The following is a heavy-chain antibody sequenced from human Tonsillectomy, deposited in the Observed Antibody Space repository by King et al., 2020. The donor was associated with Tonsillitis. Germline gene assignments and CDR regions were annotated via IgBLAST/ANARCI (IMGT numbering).Heavy chain of an antibody. J-gene: IGHJ4*02. D-gene: IGHD4-11*01. V-gene: IGHV1-2*02. CDR1: RYNFTGYY. Sequence: QLVQSGAEVKKPGASVKVSCKASRYNFTGYYMHWVRQAPGQGLEWMGWINPNTGKTNYAQNLQGRVTITRDTSIKTVYMELSRLKFDDPAVYYCAGEFTVWGQGTLVTVSS. CDR3: AGEFTV. CDR2: INPNTGKT.